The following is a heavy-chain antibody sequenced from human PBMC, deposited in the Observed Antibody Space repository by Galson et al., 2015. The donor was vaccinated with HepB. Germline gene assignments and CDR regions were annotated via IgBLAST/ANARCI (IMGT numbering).Heavy chain of an antibody. Sequence: SETLSLTCTVSGGSFSATNYYWGWIRQSPGKGLEWLGNIYFNGDTSYNPSLRSRVTISLDKSKRQFSLKLTVVTAADTAVYYCARRELGYYGLGSRPGWFDPWGQGALVTVSS. D-gene: IGHD3-10*01. V-gene: IGHV4-39*01. CDR2: IYFNGDT. CDR1: GGSFSATNYY. J-gene: IGHJ5*02. CDR3: ARRELGYYGLGSRPGWFDP.